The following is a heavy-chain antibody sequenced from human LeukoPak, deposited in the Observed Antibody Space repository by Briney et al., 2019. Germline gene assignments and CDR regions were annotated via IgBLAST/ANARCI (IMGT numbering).Heavy chain of an antibody. Sequence: PGGSLRLSCAASGFTFSSYGMHWVRQAPGKGLEWVAFIRYDGSNKYYAGSVKGRFTISRDNSKNTLYLQMNSLRAEDTAVYYCAKDYRVTMVRGATDYWGQGTLVTVSS. D-gene: IGHD3-10*01. J-gene: IGHJ4*02. CDR1: GFTFSSYG. CDR3: AKDYRVTMVRGATDY. V-gene: IGHV3-30*02. CDR2: IRYDGSNK.